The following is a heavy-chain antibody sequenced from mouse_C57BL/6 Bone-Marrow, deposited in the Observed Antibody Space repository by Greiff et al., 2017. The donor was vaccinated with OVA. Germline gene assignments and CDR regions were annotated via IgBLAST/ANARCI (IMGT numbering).Heavy chain of an antibody. CDR3: ARRERLRRGFAY. D-gene: IGHD2-4*01. CDR1: GFTFSSYG. CDR2: ISSGGSYT. Sequence: EVQVVESGGDLVKPGGSLKLSCAASGFTFSSYGMSWVRQTPDKRLEWVATISSGGSYTYYPDSVKGRFTISRDNAKNTLYLQMSSLKSEDTAMYYCARRERLRRGFAYWGQGTLVTVSA. J-gene: IGHJ3*01. V-gene: IGHV5-6*01.